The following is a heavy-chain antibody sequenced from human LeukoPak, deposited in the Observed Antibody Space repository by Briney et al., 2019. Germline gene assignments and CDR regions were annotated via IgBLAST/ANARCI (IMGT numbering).Heavy chain of an antibody. CDR3: AKCYYGSGSYGGLNYYYYYYMDV. Sequence: GGSLRLSCAASGFTFSSYAMSWVRQAPGKGLEWVSAISGSGGSTYYADSVKGRFTISRDNSKNTLYLQMNSLRAEDTAVYYCAKCYYGSGSYGGLNYYYYYYMDVWGKGTTVTVSS. D-gene: IGHD3-10*01. J-gene: IGHJ6*03. V-gene: IGHV3-23*01. CDR1: GFTFSSYA. CDR2: ISGSGGST.